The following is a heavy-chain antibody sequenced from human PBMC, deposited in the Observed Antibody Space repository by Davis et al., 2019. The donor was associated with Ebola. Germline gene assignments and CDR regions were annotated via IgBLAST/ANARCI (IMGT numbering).Heavy chain of an antibody. V-gene: IGHV5-51*01. CDR3: ARVLPYYDILSGPYYSYGMDV. CDR2: IYPGDSNT. J-gene: IGHJ6*04. D-gene: IGHD3-9*01. CDR1: GYSFTSYW. Sequence: GESLKISCTGSGYSFTSYWIGWVRQMPGKGLQWMGIIYPGDSNTRYSSSFQGQVTISADKSISTAYLQWSSLKASDTAIYYCARVLPYYDILSGPYYSYGMDVWGKGTTVTVSS.